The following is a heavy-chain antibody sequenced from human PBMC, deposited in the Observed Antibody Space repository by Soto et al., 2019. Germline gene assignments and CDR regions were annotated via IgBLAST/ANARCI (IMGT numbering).Heavy chain of an antibody. CDR2: ISGSGGST. V-gene: IGHV3-23*01. D-gene: IGHD4-17*01. Sequence: GESLKISCAASGFTFSSYAMSWVRQAPGKGLEWVSAISGSGGSTYYADSVKGRFTISRDNSKNTLYLQMNSLRAEDTAVYYCAKFHGDLIRSFDYWGQGTLVTVSS. CDR3: AKFHGDLIRSFDY. J-gene: IGHJ4*02. CDR1: GFTFSSYA.